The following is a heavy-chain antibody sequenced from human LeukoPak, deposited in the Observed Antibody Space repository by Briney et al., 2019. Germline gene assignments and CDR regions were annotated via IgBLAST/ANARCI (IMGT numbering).Heavy chain of an antibody. Sequence: SETLSLTCAVYGGSFSGYYWSWIRQSPGKGLEWIGEINHDGNTNYNPSLKSRVTISVDTSKNQFSLKLSSVTAADTAAYNCARGTMVRGVTDHYYFDYWGQGTLVTVSS. CDR1: GGSFSGYY. D-gene: IGHD3-10*01. V-gene: IGHV4-34*01. CDR2: INHDGNT. J-gene: IGHJ4*02. CDR3: ARGTMVRGVTDHYYFDY.